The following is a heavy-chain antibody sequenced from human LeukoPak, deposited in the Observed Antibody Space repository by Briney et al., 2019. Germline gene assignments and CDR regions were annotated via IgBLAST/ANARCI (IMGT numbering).Heavy chain of an antibody. CDR3: ASLSDGYNAPFDY. CDR2: IIPILGIA. CDR1: GGTFSSYA. V-gene: IGHV1-69*04. J-gene: IGHJ4*02. D-gene: IGHD5-24*01. Sequence: SVKVSCKASGGTFSSYAISWVRQAPGQGLEWMGRIIPILGIANYAQKFQGRVTITADRSTSTAYMELSSLRSEDTAVYYCASLSDGYNAPFDYWGQGTLVTVSS.